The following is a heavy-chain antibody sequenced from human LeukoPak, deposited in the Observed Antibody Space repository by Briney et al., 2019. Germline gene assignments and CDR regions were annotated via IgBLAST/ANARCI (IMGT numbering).Heavy chain of an antibody. CDR1: GFTVITND. Sequence: GGSLRLSCAASGFTVITNDMTWVRQAPGKGLEWVSVLYSDGNTKYADSVQGRFTISRDNSKNPLYLEMNSLSPDDTPVYHCERGVEPLAANTLAYCGQGTLVTASS. V-gene: IGHV3-53*01. CDR3: ERGVEPLAANTLAY. CDR2: LYSDGNT. D-gene: IGHD1-14*01. J-gene: IGHJ4*02.